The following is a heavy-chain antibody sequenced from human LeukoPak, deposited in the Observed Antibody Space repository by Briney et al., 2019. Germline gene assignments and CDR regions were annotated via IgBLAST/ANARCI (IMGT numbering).Heavy chain of an antibody. CDR2: FFYGGST. CDR3: ARGPPLNLVGSTYFDY. D-gene: IGHD1-26*01. V-gene: IGHV4-39*01. J-gene: IGHJ4*02. CDR1: GGSISSSSYY. Sequence: SPSETLSLTCTVSGGSISSSSYYWGWIRQPPGKGLELIGSFFYGGSTNYNPSLKSRATISVDTSKNQFSLKLSPVTAADTAVYYCARGPPLNLVGSTYFDYWGQGTLVTVSS.